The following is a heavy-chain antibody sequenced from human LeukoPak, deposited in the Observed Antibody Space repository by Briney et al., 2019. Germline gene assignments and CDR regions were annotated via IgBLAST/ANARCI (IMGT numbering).Heavy chain of an antibody. CDR3: ARQRYYYGSRSFTPSGDY. CDR1: GYSFTSYW. J-gene: IGHJ4*02. D-gene: IGHD3-10*01. Sequence: KPGVSLKISCKGAGYSFTSYWIGWVRQMPGKGLEWMGIIYPGDSDTRYSPSFQGQVTISADKSISTAYLQWSSLKASDTAMYYCARQRYYYGSRSFTPSGDYWGQGTLVTVSS. CDR2: IYPGDSDT. V-gene: IGHV5-51*01.